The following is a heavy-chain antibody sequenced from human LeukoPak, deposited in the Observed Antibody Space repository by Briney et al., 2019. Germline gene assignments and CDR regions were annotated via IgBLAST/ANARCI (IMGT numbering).Heavy chain of an antibody. CDR2: ISGSGGST. J-gene: IGHJ4*02. V-gene: IGHV3-23*01. CDR1: GFTFSSYA. Sequence: GGSLRLSCAASGFTFSSYAMSWVRQAPGKGLEWVSAISGSGGSTYYADSVKGRFTISGDNSKNTLYLQMNSLRAEDTAVYYCAKVYRYSKRGHYFDYWGQGTLVTVSS. D-gene: IGHD2-15*01. CDR3: AKVYRYSKRGHYFDY.